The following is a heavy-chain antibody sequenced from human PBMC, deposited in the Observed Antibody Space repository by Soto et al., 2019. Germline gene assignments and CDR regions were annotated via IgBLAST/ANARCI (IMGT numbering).Heavy chain of an antibody. CDR2: ISAYNGNT. V-gene: IGHV1-18*01. CDR1: GYTFTSYG. J-gene: IGHJ6*02. Sequence: ASVKVSCKASGYTFTSYGISWVRQAPGQGLEWMGWISAYNGNTNYAQKLQGRVTMTTDTSTSTAYMELRSLRSDDTAVYYCARQFSRYYGSGSGLAGMDVWGQGTTVTVSS. CDR3: ARQFSRYYGSGSGLAGMDV. D-gene: IGHD3-10*01.